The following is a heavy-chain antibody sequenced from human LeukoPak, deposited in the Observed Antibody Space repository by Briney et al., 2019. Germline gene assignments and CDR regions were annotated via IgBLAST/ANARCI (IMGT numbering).Heavy chain of an antibody. CDR2: ISSTSTTI. J-gene: IGHJ4*02. Sequence: GGSLRLSCAASGFTFSSSSMNWVRQAPGKGLEWVSYISSTSTTIYYADSVKGRFTISRDNAKNSLYLQMNSLRAEDTAVYYCARGAYSSGWAYFDHWGQGTLVTVSS. D-gene: IGHD6-19*01. CDR1: GFTFSSSS. V-gene: IGHV3-48*04. CDR3: ARGAYSSGWAYFDH.